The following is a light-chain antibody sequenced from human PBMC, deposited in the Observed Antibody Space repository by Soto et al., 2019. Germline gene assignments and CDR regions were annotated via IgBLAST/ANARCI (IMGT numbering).Light chain of an antibody. Sequence: DIPMTQSPSTLSAFVGDRVTITSRASQSINSWLAWYQQKPGKAPKILIYDASNLESGVPSRFSGSGSETEFTLAISSLQPDDFATYYCQQYNSDYTFGQGTKLESK. CDR2: DAS. J-gene: IGKJ2*01. CDR1: QSINSW. CDR3: QQYNSDYT. V-gene: IGKV1-5*01.